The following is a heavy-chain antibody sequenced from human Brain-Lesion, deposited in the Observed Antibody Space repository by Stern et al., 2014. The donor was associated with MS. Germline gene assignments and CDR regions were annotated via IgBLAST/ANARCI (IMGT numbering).Heavy chain of an antibody. V-gene: IGHV1-2*02. CDR3: ARDQRGITIFGVVTDYYYLGMDV. D-gene: IGHD3-3*01. J-gene: IGHJ6*02. CDR1: GYIFTGYY. CDR2: INPKTGGP. Sequence: VQLVESGAEVKKPGASVKVSCKTSGYIFTGYYIHWVRQAPGKGLEWMAWINPKTGGPKYAQKFQGRVTMSRDTSISTAYVELSSLTSDDTAVYYCARDQRGITIFGVVTDYYYLGMDVWGQGTTVTVSS.